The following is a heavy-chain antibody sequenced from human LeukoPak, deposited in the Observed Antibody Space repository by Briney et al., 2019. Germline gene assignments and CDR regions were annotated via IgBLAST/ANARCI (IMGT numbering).Heavy chain of an antibody. V-gene: IGHV3-43*02. J-gene: IGHJ3*01. Sequence: GGSLRLSCGASGFTFDDYAMHWVRHAPGKGLEWVSLIGRDGYVTYYADSVKGRFTISRDNSKNSLYLQINSLRTEDTASYYCAKGLGIQLWTDAFDFWGQGTMVTVSS. CDR1: GFTFDDYA. CDR3: AKGLGIQLWTDAFDF. D-gene: IGHD5-18*01. CDR2: IGRDGYVT.